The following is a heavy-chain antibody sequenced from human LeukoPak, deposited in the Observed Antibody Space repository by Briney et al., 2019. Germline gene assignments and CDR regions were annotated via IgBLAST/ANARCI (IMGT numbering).Heavy chain of an antibody. J-gene: IGHJ4*02. CDR2: IYYSGST. Sequence: SETLSLTCTVSGGSISSYYRSWIRQPPGKGLEWIGYIYYSGSTNYNPSLKSRVTISVDTSKNQFSLKLSSVTAADTAVYYCASLGVAATYFDYWGQGTLVTVSS. CDR3: ASLGVAATYFDY. CDR1: GGSISSYY. D-gene: IGHD2-15*01. V-gene: IGHV4-59*01.